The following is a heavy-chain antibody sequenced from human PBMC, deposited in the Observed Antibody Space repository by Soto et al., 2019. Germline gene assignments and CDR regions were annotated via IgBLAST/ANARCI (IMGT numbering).Heavy chain of an antibody. CDR1: GFTSSSYG. J-gene: IGHJ4*02. D-gene: IGHD6-13*01. CDR3: AKDQGSSWYEIDY. CDR2: ISYDGSNK. Sequence: QPGGSLRLSCAASGFTSSSYGMHWVRQAPGKGLEWVAIISYDGSNKYYADSVKGRFTISRDTSKNTLYLQMNSLRAEDTAVYYCAKDQGSSWYEIDYWGQGT. V-gene: IGHV3-30*18.